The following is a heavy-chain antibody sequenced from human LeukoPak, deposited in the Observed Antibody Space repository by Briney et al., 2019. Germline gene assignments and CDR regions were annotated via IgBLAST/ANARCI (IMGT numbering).Heavy chain of an antibody. Sequence: PGGSLRLSCAASGFTFSNAWMSWVRQAPGKGLEWVGRIKSKTDGCTTDYAAPVKCRFTITRDDSKNTLYLQINSLKTEDTAVYYCTTDKAHYWGQGTLVTVSS. CDR1: GFTFSNAW. CDR2: IKSKTDGCTT. CDR3: TTDKAHY. V-gene: IGHV3-15*01. J-gene: IGHJ4*02.